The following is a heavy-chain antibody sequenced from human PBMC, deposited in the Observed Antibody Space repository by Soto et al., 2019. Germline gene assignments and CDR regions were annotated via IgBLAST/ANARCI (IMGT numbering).Heavy chain of an antibody. J-gene: IGHJ4*02. CDR2: IFYSGGT. Sequence: QLQLQESGPGLVKPSEALSLTCTVSDGSISSSRHYWGWIRQTTGKGLEWIGNIFYSGGTHYNAPLRSRGANSVDSSKNQLALKVPSVTAADPAVYYCARGSYCSGVDIWGRGTLVIVSS. CDR3: ARGSYCSGVDI. D-gene: IGHD3-10*01. V-gene: IGHV4-39*01. CDR1: DGSISSSRHY.